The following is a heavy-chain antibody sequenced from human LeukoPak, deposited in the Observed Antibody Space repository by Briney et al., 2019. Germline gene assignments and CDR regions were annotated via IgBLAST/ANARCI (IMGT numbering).Heavy chain of an antibody. V-gene: IGHV3-30*02. Sequence: GGSLRLSCAASGFTVIRYAMHWVRQAPGKGLEWVALIRYDGSNKYYADSVKGRFTISRDNSKNTLYLQMNSLRAEDTALYYCAIVGTGSGYYRFDYWGQGTLVTVSS. J-gene: IGHJ4*02. CDR1: GFTVIRYA. CDR3: AIVGTGSGYYRFDY. CDR2: IRYDGSNK. D-gene: IGHD3-22*01.